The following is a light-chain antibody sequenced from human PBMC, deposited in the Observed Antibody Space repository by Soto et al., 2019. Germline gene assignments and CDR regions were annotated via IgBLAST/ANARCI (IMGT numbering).Light chain of an antibody. V-gene: IGKV3-15*01. J-gene: IGKJ4*01. CDR2: GAS. CDR3: QQRSNWPPVT. Sequence: EIVMTQSPATLSVSPGERANLSCSASQSVSSNLAWYQQKPGQAPRLLIYGASTRATGVPARFSGSGSGTEFTLTISSLQSEDFAVYYCQQRSNWPPVTFGGGTKVDIK. CDR1: QSVSSN.